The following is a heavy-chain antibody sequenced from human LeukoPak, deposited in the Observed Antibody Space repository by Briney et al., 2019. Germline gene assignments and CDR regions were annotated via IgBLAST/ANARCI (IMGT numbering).Heavy chain of an antibody. CDR2: ISYDGSNK. CDR3: ARESGFDY. V-gene: IGHV3-30-3*01. J-gene: IGHJ4*02. D-gene: IGHD1-26*01. Sequence: GRSLRLSCAASGFTFSSYAMHWVRQAPGKGLEWVAVISYDGSNKYYADSVKGRFTISRDNSKNTLYLQMNSLRAEDTAVYYCARESGFDYWGQGTLVTVSS. CDR1: GFTFSSYA.